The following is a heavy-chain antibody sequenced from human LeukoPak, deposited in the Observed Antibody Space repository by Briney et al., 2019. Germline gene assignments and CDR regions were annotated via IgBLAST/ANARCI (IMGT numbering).Heavy chain of an antibody. CDR3: ARGPEDADAFDI. CDR1: GYIFTDYT. CDR2: IDAGNGNT. D-gene: IGHD5-24*01. V-gene: IGHV1-3*01. J-gene: IGHJ3*02. Sequence: ASVKVSCKASGYIFTDYTIHWVRQAPGQRLEWMGWIDAGNGNTKYSQKFQGRVTITRDTSASTAYMELSSLKSEDTAVYYCARGPEDADAFDIWGQGTMVTVSS.